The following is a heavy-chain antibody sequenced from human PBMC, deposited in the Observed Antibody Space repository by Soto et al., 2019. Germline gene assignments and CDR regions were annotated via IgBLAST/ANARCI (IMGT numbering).Heavy chain of an antibody. V-gene: IGHV1-3*01. CDR3: ARGYDSSGYYYAPLDY. CDR2: INAGNGNT. CDR1: GYTFTSYA. J-gene: IGHJ4*02. D-gene: IGHD3-22*01. Sequence: ASVKVSCKASGYTFTSYAMHWVRQAPGQRLEWMGWINAGNGNTKYSQKLQGRVTMTTDTSTSTAYMELRSLRSDDTAVYYCARGYDSSGYYYAPLDYWGQGTLVTVSS.